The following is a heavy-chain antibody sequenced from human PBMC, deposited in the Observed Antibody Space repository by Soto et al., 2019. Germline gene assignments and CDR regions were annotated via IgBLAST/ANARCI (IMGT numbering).Heavy chain of an antibody. Sequence: SETLSLSCAVSGASAISSKWGSWVRQSPGKGLEWIGEIHHSESTNYNPSLKSRVIISIDTSKNQFSLKLSSVTAADTAVYYCARAKGRGIPFGFDIWGQGTMVTV. CDR2: IHHSEST. V-gene: IGHV4-4*02. CDR1: GASAISSKW. CDR3: ARAKGRGIPFGFDI. J-gene: IGHJ3*02. D-gene: IGHD3-10*01.